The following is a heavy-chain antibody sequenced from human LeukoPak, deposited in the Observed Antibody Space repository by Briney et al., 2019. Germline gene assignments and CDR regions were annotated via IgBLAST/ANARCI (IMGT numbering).Heavy chain of an antibody. CDR1: GFTFNNYA. Sequence: GGSLRLSCAATGFTFNNYAMSWVRQAPGKGLEWVSLIRGSTYYADSVKGRFTISRDNSQNTLYLQMNSLKTEDTAVYYCTTDLSYYDSSGYYTFDYWGQGTLVTVSS. V-gene: IGHV3-23*01. D-gene: IGHD3-22*01. CDR2: IRGST. CDR3: TTDLSYYDSSGYYTFDY. J-gene: IGHJ4*02.